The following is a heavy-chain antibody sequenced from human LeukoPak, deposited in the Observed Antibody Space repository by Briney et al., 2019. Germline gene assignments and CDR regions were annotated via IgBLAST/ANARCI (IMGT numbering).Heavy chain of an antibody. V-gene: IGHV1-8*03. CDR3: ARGRYDFWSGYFRYYYYYMDV. CDR2: MNPNSGNT. CDR1: GYTFTSYD. Sequence: ASVKVSCKASGYTFTSYDINWVRQVTGQGLEWMGWMNPNSGNTGYAQKFQGRVTITRNTSISTAYMELSSLRSEDTAVYYCARGRYDFWSGYFRYYYYYMDVWGKGTTVTVSS. D-gene: IGHD3-3*01. J-gene: IGHJ6*03.